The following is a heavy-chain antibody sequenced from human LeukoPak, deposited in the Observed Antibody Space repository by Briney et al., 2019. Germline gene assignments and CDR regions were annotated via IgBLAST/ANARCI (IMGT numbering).Heavy chain of an antibody. D-gene: IGHD3-10*01. J-gene: IGHJ4*02. CDR1: GFTFSSYA. CDR2: ISGSGGST. V-gene: IGHV3-23*01. Sequence: PGGSLRLSCAASGFTFSSYAMSWVRQAPGKGLEWVSAISGSGGSTYYADSVKGRFTISRDNSKNTLYLQMNSLRAEDTAVYYCATGSNYYGSGSYSPYWGQGTLVTVSS. CDR3: ATGSNYYGSGSYSPY.